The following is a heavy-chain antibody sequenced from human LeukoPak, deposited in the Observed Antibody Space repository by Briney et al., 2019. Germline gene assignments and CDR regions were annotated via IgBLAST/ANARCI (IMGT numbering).Heavy chain of an antibody. J-gene: IGHJ4*02. CDR3: VRLLPASRHYFDY. Sequence: PGGSLRLSCAASGLIVSSDYLAWVRQAPGKGLEWISVIDGGGATYYADSVRGRFTISRDNSKNELFLQMNSLRVEDTAVYHCVRLLPASRHYFDYWGQGTLVTVSS. CDR2: IDGGGAT. V-gene: IGHV3-53*01. D-gene: IGHD6-6*01. CDR1: GLIVSSDY.